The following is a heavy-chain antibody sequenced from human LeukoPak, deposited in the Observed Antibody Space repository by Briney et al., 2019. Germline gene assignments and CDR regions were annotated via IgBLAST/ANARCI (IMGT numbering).Heavy chain of an antibody. V-gene: IGHV1-69*05. J-gene: IGHJ4*02. D-gene: IGHD3-3*01. CDR3: ASRVGGDYYFDY. CDR2: IIPIFGTA. Sequence: SVKVSCKASGGTFSSYAISWVRHAPGQGLEWMGGIIPIFGTANYAQKFQGRVTITTDESTSTAYMELSSLRSEDTAVYYCASRVGGDYYFDYWGQGILVTVSS. CDR1: GGTFSSYA.